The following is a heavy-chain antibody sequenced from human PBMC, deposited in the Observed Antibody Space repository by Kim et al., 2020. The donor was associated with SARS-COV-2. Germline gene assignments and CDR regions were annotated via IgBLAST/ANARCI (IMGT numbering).Heavy chain of an antibody. CDR1: GFTFSDYY. CDR2: ISSSGSTI. J-gene: IGHJ4*02. V-gene: IGHV3-11*01. CDR3: ASTPGPGNYYDILTGSRWDY. Sequence: GGSLRLSCAASGFTFSDYYMSWIRQAPGKGLEWVSYISSSGSTIYYADSVKGRFTISRDNANNTLYLQMNSLRAEDTAVYYCASTPGPGNYYDILTGSRWDYWGQGTLVTVSS. D-gene: IGHD3-9*01.